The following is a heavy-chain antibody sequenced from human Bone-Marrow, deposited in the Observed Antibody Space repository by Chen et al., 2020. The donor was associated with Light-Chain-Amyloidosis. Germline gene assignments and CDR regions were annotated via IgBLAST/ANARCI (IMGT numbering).Heavy chain of an antibody. D-gene: IGHD6-19*01. CDR2: VNPNNGGI. CDR3: ARDMSPGIAVSGPYGMDV. J-gene: IGHJ6*02. CDR1: GYTFTGYY. V-gene: IGHV1-2*02. Sequence: QVQLVQSGAELGKPGASVKVSCKASGYTFTGYYIHWVRQAPGQGLEWVGWVNPNNGGINYAQKFQDRVSMTRHTTVSTVYMELSRLTSDDTAVYFCARDMSPGIAVSGPYGMDVWGQGTTVTVSS.